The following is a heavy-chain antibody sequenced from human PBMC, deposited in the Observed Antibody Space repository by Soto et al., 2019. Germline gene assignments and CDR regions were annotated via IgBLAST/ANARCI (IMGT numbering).Heavy chain of an antibody. CDR1: GGSFSGYY. CDR3: ARHRVIRRLDY. CDR2: INHSGST. Sequence: SETLSLTCAVYGGSFSGYYWSWIRQPPGKGLEWIGEINHSGSTNYNPSLKSRVTISVDTSKNQFSLKLSSVTAADTAVYYCARHRVIRRLDYWGQGTLVTVSS. D-gene: IGHD3-22*01. V-gene: IGHV4-34*01. J-gene: IGHJ4*02.